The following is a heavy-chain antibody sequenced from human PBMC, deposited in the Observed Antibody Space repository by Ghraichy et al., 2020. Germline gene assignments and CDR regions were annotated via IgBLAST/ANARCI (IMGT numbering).Heavy chain of an antibody. Sequence: SETLSLTCAVYGGSFSGYYWSWIRQPPGKGLEWIGEINHSGSTNYNPSLKSRVTISVDTSKNQFSLKLSSVTAADTAVYYCARPSSGWYRLGGMDVWGQGTTVTVSS. CDR1: GGSFSGYY. CDR2: INHSGST. D-gene: IGHD6-19*01. J-gene: IGHJ6*02. CDR3: ARPSSGWYRLGGMDV. V-gene: IGHV4-34*01.